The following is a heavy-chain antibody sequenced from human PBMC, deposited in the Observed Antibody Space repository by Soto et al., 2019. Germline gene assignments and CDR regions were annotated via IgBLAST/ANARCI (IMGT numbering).Heavy chain of an antibody. V-gene: IGHV4-30-4*01. Sequence: PSETLSLTCTVSGGSISSYYWSWIRQPPGKGLEWIGYIYYSGSTYYNPSLKSRVTISVDTSKNQFSLKLSSVTAADTAVYYCARGAAYYGIWTGYYQFDPWGQGTLVTVSS. J-gene: IGHJ5*02. CDR3: ARGAAYYGIWTGYYQFDP. CDR2: IYYSGST. CDR1: GGSISSYY. D-gene: IGHD3-9*01.